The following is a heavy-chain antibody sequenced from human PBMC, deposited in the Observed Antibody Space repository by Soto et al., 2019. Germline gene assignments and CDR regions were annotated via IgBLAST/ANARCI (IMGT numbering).Heavy chain of an antibody. CDR2: IYYSGRT. CDR1: GGSISSGGYY. J-gene: IGHJ3*02. Sequence: QVQRQESGPGLVKPSQTLSLTCTVSGGSISSGGYYWSWIRQHPGKGLEWIGYIYYSGRTYYNPSLMSRVIIAVETSKNQFYLQLSSVTAADTAVYQCAIWGVGGATLPDGAFDIWGQGTMVTVSS. D-gene: IGHD1-26*01. CDR3: AIWGVGGATLPDGAFDI. V-gene: IGHV4-31*03.